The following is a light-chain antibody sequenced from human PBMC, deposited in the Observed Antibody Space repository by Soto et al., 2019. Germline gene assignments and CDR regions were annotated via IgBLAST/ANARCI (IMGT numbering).Light chain of an antibody. CDR3: SSYTSSDTYV. Sequence: QSVLTQPPSVSGSPGQSATISCTGTSSDVGSYNRVSWYQQPPGTAPKLMIYEVTNRPSGVPDRFSGSKSGNTASLTISGLQAEDEADYYCSSYTSSDTYVFGTGTKVTVL. J-gene: IGLJ1*01. CDR1: SSDVGSYNR. CDR2: EVT. V-gene: IGLV2-18*02.